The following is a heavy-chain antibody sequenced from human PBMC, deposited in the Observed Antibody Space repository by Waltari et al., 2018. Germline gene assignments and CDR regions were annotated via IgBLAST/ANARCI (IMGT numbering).Heavy chain of an antibody. D-gene: IGHD3-10*01. Sequence: QVQLQQWGAGLLKPSETLSLTCAVYGGSFSGYYWSWIRQPPGKGLEWVGEINHSGSTNYNPSLKSRVTISVDTSKNQFSLKLSSVTAADTAVYYCARPHMVRGLIRQYYFDYWGQGTLVTVSS. V-gene: IGHV4-34*01. J-gene: IGHJ4*02. CDR3: ARPHMVRGLIRQYYFDY. CDR1: GGSFSGYY. CDR2: INHSGST.